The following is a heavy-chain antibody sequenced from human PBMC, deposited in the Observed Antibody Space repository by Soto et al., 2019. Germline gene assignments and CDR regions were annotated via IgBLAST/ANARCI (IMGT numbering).Heavy chain of an antibody. CDR2: ISSSSSYI. V-gene: IGHV3-21*01. CDR3: AREASEWEPPRADAFDI. Sequence: EVQLVESGGGLVKPGGSLRLSCAASGFTFSSYSMNWVRQAPGKGLEWVSSISSSSSYIYYADSVKGRFTISRDNAKNSLYLQMNSLRAEDTAVYYCAREASEWEPPRADAFDIWGQGTMVTVSS. J-gene: IGHJ3*02. CDR1: GFTFSSYS. D-gene: IGHD1-26*01.